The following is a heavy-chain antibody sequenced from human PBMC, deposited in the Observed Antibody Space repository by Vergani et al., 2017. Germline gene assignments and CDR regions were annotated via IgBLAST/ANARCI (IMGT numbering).Heavy chain of an antibody. CDR1: GYTFTSYG. Sequence: QVQLVQSGAEVKKPGASVKVSCKASGYTFTSYGISWVRQAPGQGLEWMGWISAYNGNTNYAQKLQGRVTMTTDTSTSTAYMELRSLRSDDTAVYYCARDYDSGWANGAMFYFDYWGQGTLVTVSS. CDR2: ISAYNGNT. J-gene: IGHJ4*02. CDR3: ARDYDSGWANGAMFYFDY. D-gene: IGHD6-19*01. V-gene: IGHV1-18*01.